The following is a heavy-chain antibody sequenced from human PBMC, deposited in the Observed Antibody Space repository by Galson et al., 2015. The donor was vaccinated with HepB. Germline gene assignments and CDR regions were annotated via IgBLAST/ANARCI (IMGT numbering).Heavy chain of an antibody. CDR3: TRAPVRPVLGFLDY. D-gene: IGHD3-10*01. CDR1: GGSFTSAGYY. Sequence: TLSLTCAVSGGSFTSAGYYWGWIRQHPEKGLEWIGHMFYTGSTYSNPSLTSRIAISVDTSKNQLSLKLSSVTAADTAIYYCTRAPVRPVLGFLDYWGQGILVTVSS. CDR2: MFYTGST. J-gene: IGHJ4*02. V-gene: IGHV4-31*11.